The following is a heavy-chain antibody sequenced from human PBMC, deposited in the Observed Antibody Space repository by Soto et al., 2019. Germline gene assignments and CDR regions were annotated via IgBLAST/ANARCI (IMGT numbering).Heavy chain of an antibody. CDR2: ISYDGSNK. Sequence: RQAPGKGLEWVAVISYDGSNKYYADSVKGRFTISRDNSKNTLYLQMNSLRAEDTAVYYCAKVYGSGSYYSLYF. V-gene: IGHV3-30*18. D-gene: IGHD3-10*01. CDR3: AKVYGSGSYYSLYF. J-gene: IGHJ4*01.